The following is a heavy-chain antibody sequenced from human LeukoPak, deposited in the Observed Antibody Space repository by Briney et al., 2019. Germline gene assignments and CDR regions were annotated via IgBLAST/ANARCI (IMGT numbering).Heavy chain of an antibody. D-gene: IGHD5-12*01. CDR3: ASASGYDWPAGATQFDY. V-gene: IGHV4-30-4*08. J-gene: IGHJ4*02. CDR1: GGSISSGDYY. Sequence: SQTLSLTCTVSGGSISSGDYYWSWIRQPPGKGLEWIGYIYYSGSTYYNPSLKSRVTISVDTSKNQFSLKLSSVTAADTAVYYCASASGYDWPAGATQFDYWGQGTLVTVSS. CDR2: IYYSGST.